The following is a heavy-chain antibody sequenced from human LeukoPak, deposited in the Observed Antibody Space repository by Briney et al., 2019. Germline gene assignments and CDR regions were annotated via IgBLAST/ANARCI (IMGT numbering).Heavy chain of an antibody. D-gene: IGHD2-15*01. CDR1: GGSINNYY. V-gene: IGHV4-4*07. J-gene: IGHJ3*02. CDR3: ARGRYCSADICSGGDAFDI. CDR2: IYTRGST. Sequence: SETLSLTCTISGGSINNYYWSWIRQPAGKGLEWIGRIYTRGSTNYNPSLKSRVTMSVDTSKNQFSLKLSSVTAADTAVYYCARGRYCSADICSGGDAFDIWGQGTMVSVSS.